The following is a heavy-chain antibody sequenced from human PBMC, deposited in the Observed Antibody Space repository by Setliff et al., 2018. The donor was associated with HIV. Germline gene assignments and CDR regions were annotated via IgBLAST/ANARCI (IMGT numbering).Heavy chain of an antibody. V-gene: IGHV4-61*02. CDR2: IYTTGST. CDR3: TREWTGYSST. CDR1: GGSISSGSYY. Sequence: SETLSLTCTVSGGSISSGSYYWSWIRQPAGKGLEWIGRIYTTGSTNYNPSLKSRVTISVDTSKNQFSLKLSSVTAADTAVYYCTREWTGYSSTWGQGTLVTVSS. J-gene: IGHJ1*01. D-gene: IGHD6-13*01.